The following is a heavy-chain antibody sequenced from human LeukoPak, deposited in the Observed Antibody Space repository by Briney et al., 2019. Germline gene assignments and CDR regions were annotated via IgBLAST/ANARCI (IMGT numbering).Heavy chain of an antibody. J-gene: IGHJ4*02. D-gene: IGHD4-23*01. CDR1: GGTFSSYT. CDR2: IIPILGIA. Sequence: SVKVSCKASGGTFSSYTISWLRQAPGQGLEWMGRIIPILGIANYAQKFQGRVTITAGKSTSTAYMELSSLRSEDTAVYYCARAGYGGNLFAYWGQGTLVTVSS. V-gene: IGHV1-69*02. CDR3: ARAGYGGNLFAY.